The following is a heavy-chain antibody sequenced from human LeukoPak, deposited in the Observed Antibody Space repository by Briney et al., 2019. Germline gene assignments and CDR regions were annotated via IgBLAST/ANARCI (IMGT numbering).Heavy chain of an antibody. V-gene: IGHV3-33*05. D-gene: IGHD3-10*01. CDR3: AGSFGDVKNF. J-gene: IGHJ4*01. Sequence: GGSLRLSCAASGFTFSSYSMQWVRQTPGKGLEWVGIMSNSGENTFYGEAVKGRFTISRDNSQNTLYLQMNSLRAEDTAVYYCAGSFGDVKNFWGQGTLVTVSS. CDR1: GFTFSSYS. CDR2: MSNSGENT.